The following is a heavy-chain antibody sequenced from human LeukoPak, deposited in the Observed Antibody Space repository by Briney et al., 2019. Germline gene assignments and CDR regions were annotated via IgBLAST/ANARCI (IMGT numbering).Heavy chain of an antibody. V-gene: IGHV1-2*02. CDR1: GYTFTDHY. CDR2: INSERGDT. Sequence: ASVKLSCKTSGYTFTDHYIHWVRQPPGQGLEWVGGINSERGDTNSAQKFQGRGTLTSDTSVTTAYMELSTLTSDDTALYYCARDNYREDDDSTDYQPQSGLDYWGQGTPVTVSS. J-gene: IGHJ4*02. D-gene: IGHD3-22*01. CDR3: ARDNYREDDDSTDYQPQSGLDY.